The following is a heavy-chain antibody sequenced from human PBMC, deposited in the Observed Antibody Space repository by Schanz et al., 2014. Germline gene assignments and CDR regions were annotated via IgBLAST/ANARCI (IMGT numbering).Heavy chain of an antibody. Sequence: EVQLVESGGGLVQPGGSLRLSRAASGFTFSSHWMHWVRQDPGKGLVWVARINSVGSNTDYADSVTGRFTISRDNAKNSLYLEMNSLRAEDTALYYCARDRRNADLDYWGQGTLVTVSS. V-gene: IGHV3-74*01. CDR2: INSVGSNT. J-gene: IGHJ4*02. CDR1: GFTFSSHW. CDR3: ARDRRNADLDY. D-gene: IGHD1-1*01.